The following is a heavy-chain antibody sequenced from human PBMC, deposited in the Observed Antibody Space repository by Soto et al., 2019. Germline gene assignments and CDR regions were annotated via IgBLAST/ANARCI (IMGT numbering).Heavy chain of an antibody. CDR3: ARYHYSSSWYYFDY. D-gene: IGHD6-13*01. CDR2: ISAYNGNT. CDR1: GYTFTSYG. V-gene: IGHV1-18*01. J-gene: IGHJ4*02. Sequence: GASVKVSCKASGYTFTSYGISWVRQAPGQGLEWMGWISAYNGNTNYAQKLQGRVTMTTDTSTSTAYMELRSLRSDDTAVYYCARYHYSSSWYYFDYWGQGTLVTVSS.